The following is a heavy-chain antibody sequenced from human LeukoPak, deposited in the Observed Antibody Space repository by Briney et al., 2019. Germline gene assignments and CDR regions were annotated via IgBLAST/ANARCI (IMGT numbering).Heavy chain of an antibody. J-gene: IGHJ3*02. CDR1: GFTFNKHH. CDR3: ARDALRDDAFDI. CDR2: ISSSSVYT. V-gene: IGHV3-21*04. Sequence: GGSLRLSCVASGFTFNKHHMNWVRQAPGKGLEWVSSISSSSVYTHYADSVKGRFTISRDNGKNLLYLQMHSLRAEDTALYYCARDALRDDAFDIWGQGTLVTVS.